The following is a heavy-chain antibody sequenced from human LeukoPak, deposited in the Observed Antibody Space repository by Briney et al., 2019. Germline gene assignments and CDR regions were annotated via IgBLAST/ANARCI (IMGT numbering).Heavy chain of an antibody. Sequence: SETLSLTCTVSGGSISTYYWSWIRQPPGKGLEWIGYIYYTGSTNYNPSLKSRVTISIGTSNNQFSLKVSSVTAADTAVYYCARSYYGSGSYYSFLYWGQGTLVTVSS. CDR1: GGSISTYY. J-gene: IGHJ4*02. D-gene: IGHD3-10*01. CDR3: ARSYYGSGSYYSFLY. V-gene: IGHV4-59*01. CDR2: IYYTGST.